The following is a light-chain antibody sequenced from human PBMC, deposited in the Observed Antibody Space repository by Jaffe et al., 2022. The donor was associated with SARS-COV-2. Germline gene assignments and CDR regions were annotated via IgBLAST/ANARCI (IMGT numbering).Light chain of an antibody. V-gene: IGKV1-39*01. CDR2: AAS. J-gene: IGKJ5*01. CDR1: QSISNS. Sequence: DIQMTQSPSSLSASLGDRVTITCRASQSISNSLNWYQQKPGKAPNLLIYAASSLQSGVPSRFSGSGSGTDFTLTISSLQPEDFATYYCQQSYSTLITFGQGTRLEIK. CDR3: QQSYSTLIT.